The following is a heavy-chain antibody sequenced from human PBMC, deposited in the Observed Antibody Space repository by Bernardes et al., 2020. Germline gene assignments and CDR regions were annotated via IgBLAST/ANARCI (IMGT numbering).Heavy chain of an antibody. V-gene: IGHV3-53*01. Sequence: GGSLRLSCAASGFTVSSNYMSWVRQAPGKGLEWVSVIFSDGSTYYAESVKGRFTISRDNSKNTLDLQMNSLRAEDTAVYYCARSLLWWLRSFDYWGQGTLVTVSS. D-gene: IGHD5-12*01. CDR2: IFSDGST. J-gene: IGHJ4*02. CDR1: GFTVSSNY. CDR3: ARSLLWWLRSFDY.